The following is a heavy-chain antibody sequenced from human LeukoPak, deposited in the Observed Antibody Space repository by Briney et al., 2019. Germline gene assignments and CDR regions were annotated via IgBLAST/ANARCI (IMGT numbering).Heavy chain of an antibody. Sequence: GGSLRLSCAASGFTVSSNYMSWVRQAPGKGLEWVSVIYSGGSTYYADSVKGRFTISRDNSKNTLYLQMNSLRADDTAVYYCAREPPRAPRINSTHSDYWGQGTLVTVSS. D-gene: IGHD1-14*01. CDR2: IYSGGST. J-gene: IGHJ4*02. CDR1: GFTVSSNY. V-gene: IGHV3-66*01. CDR3: AREPPRAPRINSTHSDY.